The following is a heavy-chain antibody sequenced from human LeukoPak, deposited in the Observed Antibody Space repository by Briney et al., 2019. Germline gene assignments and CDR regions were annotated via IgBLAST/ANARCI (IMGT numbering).Heavy chain of an antibody. CDR1: GGTFSSYA. D-gene: IGHD2/OR15-2a*01. CDR3: ARDSKGPNEYYYYYMDV. Sequence: ASVKVSCRASGGTFSSYAISWVRQAPGQGLEWMGGIIPIFGTANYAQKFQGRVTITADESTSTAYMELSSLRSEDTAVYYCARDSKGPNEYYYYYMDVWGKGTTVTISS. J-gene: IGHJ6*03. CDR2: IIPIFGTA. V-gene: IGHV1-69*01.